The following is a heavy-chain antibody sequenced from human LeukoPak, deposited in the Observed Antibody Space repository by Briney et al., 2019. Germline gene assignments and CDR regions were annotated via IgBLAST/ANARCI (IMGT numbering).Heavy chain of an antibody. Sequence: SETLSLTCAVYGGSFSGYYWSWIRQPPGKGLEWIGEINHSGSTNYNPSLKRRVTISVDTSRNQFSLKLSSVTAADTAVYYCARVGSRWLQLRTYYFDYWGQGTLVTVSS. CDR3: ARVGSRWLQLRTYYFDY. CDR2: INHSGST. J-gene: IGHJ4*02. D-gene: IGHD5-24*01. V-gene: IGHV4-34*01. CDR1: GGSFSGYY.